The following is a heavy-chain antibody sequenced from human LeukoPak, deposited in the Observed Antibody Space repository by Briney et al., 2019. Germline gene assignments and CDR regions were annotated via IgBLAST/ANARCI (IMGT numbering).Heavy chain of an antibody. CDR3: AKDTAHIVGTMFDY. D-gene: IGHD5-12*01. J-gene: IGHJ4*02. Sequence: PGGSLRLSCAASGFTFSSYWMSWVRQAPGKGLEWVSAISGSGGSTYYADSVKGRFTISRDNSKNTLYLQMNSLRAEDTAVYYCAKDTAHIVGTMFDYWGQGTLVTVSS. CDR2: ISGSGGST. CDR1: GFTFSSYW. V-gene: IGHV3-23*01.